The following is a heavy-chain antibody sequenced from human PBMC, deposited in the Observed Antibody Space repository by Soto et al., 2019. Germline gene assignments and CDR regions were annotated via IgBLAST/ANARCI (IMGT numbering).Heavy chain of an antibody. D-gene: IGHD6-19*01. V-gene: IGHV1-69*02. CDR1: GGTFSSYT. J-gene: IGHJ6*03. Sequence: ASVKVSCKASGGTFSSYTISWVRQAPGQGLEWMGRIIPILGIANYAQKFQGRVTITADKSTSTAYMELSSLRSEDTAVYYCARERIDSSGWTDDYYYYYMDVWGKGTTVTVSS. CDR3: ARERIDSSGWTDDYYYYYMDV. CDR2: IIPILGIA.